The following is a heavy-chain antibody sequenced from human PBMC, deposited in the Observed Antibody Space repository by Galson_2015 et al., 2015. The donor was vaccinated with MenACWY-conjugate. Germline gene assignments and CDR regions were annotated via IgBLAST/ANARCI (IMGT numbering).Heavy chain of an antibody. D-gene: IGHD1-26*01. CDR1: GGSISSSSYY. Sequence: LSLTCTVSGGSISSSSYYWGWIRQPPGKGLEWIGSIYYSGSTYYNPSLKSRVTISVDTSKNQFSLKLSSVTAADTAVYYCARESGSYLRGGVDYWGQGTLVTVSS. CDR2: IYYSGST. J-gene: IGHJ4*02. CDR3: ARESGSYLRGGVDY. V-gene: IGHV4-39*02.